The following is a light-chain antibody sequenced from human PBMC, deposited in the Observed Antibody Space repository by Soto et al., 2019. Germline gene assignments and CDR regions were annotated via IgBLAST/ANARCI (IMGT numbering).Light chain of an antibody. V-gene: IGKV3-15*01. CDR1: QSVGSN. CDR2: GAS. J-gene: IGKJ2*01. CDR3: QQYTNWPYT. Sequence: EIVMTXXPATLSVSPGERASLSCRASQSVGSNLAWYQQTAGQAPRLLIYGASTRATGIPARFSGSGSGTEFTLTISSLQSEDFAVYSCQQYTNWPYTFGQGTKLEIK.